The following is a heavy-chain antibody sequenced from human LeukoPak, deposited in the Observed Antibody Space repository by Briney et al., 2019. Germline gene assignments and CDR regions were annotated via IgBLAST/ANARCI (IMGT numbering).Heavy chain of an antibody. CDR1: GFTVSSNY. Sequence: PGGSLRLSCAASGFTVSSNYMSWVRQATGKGLKWVSVIYSGGSTYYADSVKGRFTISRDNSKNTLYLQMNSLRAEDTAVYYCARLFKVVPAAIHTWGQGTLVTVSA. D-gene: IGHD2-2*01. CDR3: ARLFKVVPAAIHT. J-gene: IGHJ5*02. V-gene: IGHV3-53*01. CDR2: IYSGGST.